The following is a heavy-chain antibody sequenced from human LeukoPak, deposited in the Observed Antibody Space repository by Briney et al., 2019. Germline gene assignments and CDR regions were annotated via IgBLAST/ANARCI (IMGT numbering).Heavy chain of an antibody. J-gene: IGHJ4*02. CDR1: GGSFSGYY. CDR2: INHSGST. Sequence: SETLSLTCAVYGGSFSGYYWSWIRQPPGKGLEWIGEINHSGSTNYNPSLKSRVTISVDTSKNQFSLRLNSVTAADTAVYYCARDKYYYDTSGSNPVFDSWGQGTLVTVSS. V-gene: IGHV4-34*01. D-gene: IGHD3-22*01. CDR3: ARDKYYYDTSGSNPVFDS.